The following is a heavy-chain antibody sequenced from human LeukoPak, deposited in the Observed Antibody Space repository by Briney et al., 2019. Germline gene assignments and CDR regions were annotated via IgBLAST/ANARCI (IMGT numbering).Heavy chain of an antibody. CDR3: ARGGSYLDFDY. D-gene: IGHD1-26*01. V-gene: IGHV1-2*04. J-gene: IGHJ4*02. CDR1: GYTFTVYY. Sequence: ASVKVSFKASGYTFTVYYMHWVRQAPGQGQEWMGWINPNSGGTNYAQKFQGWVTMTRDTSISTAYMELSRLRSDDTAVYYCARGGSYLDFDYWGQGTLVTVSS. CDR2: INPNSGGT.